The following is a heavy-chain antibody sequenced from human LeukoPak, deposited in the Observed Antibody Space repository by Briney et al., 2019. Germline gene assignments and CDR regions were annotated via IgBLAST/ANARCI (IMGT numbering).Heavy chain of an antibody. J-gene: IGHJ4*02. CDR3: ARGAGYSYGYPFDY. Sequence: SQTLSLTCTVSGGSLSSGGYYWGWIRQHPGTGLEWIGYIYYSGSTYYNPSLKSRVTISVDTSKNQFSLKLSSVTAADTAVYYCARGAGYSYGYPFDYWGQGTLVTVSS. D-gene: IGHD5-18*01. CDR2: IYYSGST. V-gene: IGHV4-31*03. CDR1: GGSLSSGGYY.